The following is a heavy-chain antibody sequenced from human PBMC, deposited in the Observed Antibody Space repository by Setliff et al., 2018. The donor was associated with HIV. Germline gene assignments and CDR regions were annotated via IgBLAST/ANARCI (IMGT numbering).Heavy chain of an antibody. CDR1: GYTLTELS. J-gene: IGHJ6*03. CDR3: ARVPNRGEFYYYYYYMDV. D-gene: IGHD3-16*01. V-gene: IGHV1-24*01. Sequence: ASVKVSCKVSGYTLTELSMNWVRQTPGKGPEWMGGFDPEDGETIYAQQFQGRVTMTEDTSTDTAYMELNSLTSEDTAVYYCARVPNRGEFYYYYYYMDVWGKGTTVTVSS. CDR2: FDPEDGET.